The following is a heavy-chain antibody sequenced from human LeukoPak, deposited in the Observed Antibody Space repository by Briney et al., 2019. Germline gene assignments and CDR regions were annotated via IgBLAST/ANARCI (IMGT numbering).Heavy chain of an antibody. CDR1: GYTFTSYG. V-gene: IGHV1-18*01. J-gene: IGHJ4*02. CDR3: ARDPPRYYYGSGGRNSPFDY. Sequence: GASVKVSCKASGYTFTSYGISWVRQAPGQGLEWMGWISAYNGNTNYAQKLQGRVTMTTDTSTSTAYMELRSPRSDDTAVYYCARDPPRYYYGSGGRNSPFDYWGQGTLVTVSS. CDR2: ISAYNGNT. D-gene: IGHD3-10*01.